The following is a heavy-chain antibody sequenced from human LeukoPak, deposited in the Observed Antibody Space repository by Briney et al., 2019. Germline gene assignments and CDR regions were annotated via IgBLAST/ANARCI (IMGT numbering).Heavy chain of an antibody. Sequence: GGSLRLSCAASGFTFRSYAMNWVRQAPGKGLEWVSGISGRGGSTDYADSVKGRFTISRDNSENTLYLQMNSLRAEDTAVYYCAKDSEGSCYYDTSGYYFWGQGTLVTVSS. V-gene: IGHV3-23*01. CDR2: ISGRGGST. CDR1: GFTFRSYA. J-gene: IGHJ4*02. CDR3: AKDSEGSCYYDTSGYYF. D-gene: IGHD3-22*01.